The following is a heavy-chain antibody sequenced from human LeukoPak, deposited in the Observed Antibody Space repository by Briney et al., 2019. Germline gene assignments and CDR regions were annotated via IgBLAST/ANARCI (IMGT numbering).Heavy chain of an antibody. CDR2: IYSGGRT. D-gene: IGHD6-13*01. CDR1: GLTVRSNY. V-gene: IGHV3-53*01. CDR3: AKGQGSSWYEFDY. Sequence: GGSLRLSCVASGLTVRSNYMSWVRQAPGKGLEWVSVIYSGGRTYYADAVKGRFTISRDNSKNTLYLQMNSLRAEDTAVYYCAKGQGSSWYEFDYWGQGTLVTVSS. J-gene: IGHJ4*02.